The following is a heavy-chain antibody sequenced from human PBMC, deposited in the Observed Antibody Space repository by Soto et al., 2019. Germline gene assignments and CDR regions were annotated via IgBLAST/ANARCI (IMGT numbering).Heavy chain of an antibody. V-gene: IGHV1-2*02. CDR1: GYTVSGYY. J-gene: IGHJ6*04. CDR3: ETLPGSIAARTIFYYYRMDV. CDR2: INPNSGGT. D-gene: IGHD6-6*01. Sequence: GASGKVCCNASGYTVSGYYMHWVRQAPGQGLEWMGWINPNSGGTNYAQKFQGRVTMTRDTSISTAYMELSRLRSDDTAVYYCETLPGSIAARTIFYYYRMDVWGKGTTCTASS.